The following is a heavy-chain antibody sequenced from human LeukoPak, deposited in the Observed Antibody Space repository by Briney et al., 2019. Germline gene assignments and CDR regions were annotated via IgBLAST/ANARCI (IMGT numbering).Heavy chain of an antibody. D-gene: IGHD5-24*01. CDR1: GGTFSSYA. J-gene: IGHJ4*02. V-gene: IGHV1-69*05. Sequence: SVKVSCKASGGTFSSYAISWVRQAPGQGLEWMGRIIPIFGTANYVQKFQGRVTITTDESTSTAYMELSSLRSEDTAVYYCARELEMATIGIDYWGQGTLVTVSS. CDR3: ARELEMATIGIDY. CDR2: IIPIFGTA.